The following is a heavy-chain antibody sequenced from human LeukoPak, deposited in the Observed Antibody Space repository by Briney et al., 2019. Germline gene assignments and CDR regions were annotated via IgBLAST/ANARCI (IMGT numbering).Heavy chain of an antibody. CDR3: ARDRHTTVTTYYFDY. CDR1: GGSISSSSYY. J-gene: IGHJ4*02. V-gene: IGHV4-39*07. CDR2: IYYSGSA. D-gene: IGHD4-17*01. Sequence: SETLSLTCTVSGGSISSSSYYWGWIRQPPGKGLEWIGSIYYSGSAFYNPSLKSRVTISVDTSKNQFSLKLSSVTAADTAVYYCARDRHTTVTTYYFDYWGQGTLVTVSS.